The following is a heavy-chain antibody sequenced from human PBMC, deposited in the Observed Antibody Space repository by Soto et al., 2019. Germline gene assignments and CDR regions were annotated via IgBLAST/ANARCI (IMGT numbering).Heavy chain of an antibody. V-gene: IGHV4-59*01. CDR1: GGSINSYY. Sequence: PSETLSLTCTVSGGSINSYYWTWIRQPPGKGLEWIGYIYFSGTTNYNPSLKSRVTMSVDTSKNQFSLKLTSVTAADTAVYYCARGEGRWPQFRWYFDLWGRGTLVTVSS. CDR2: IYFSGTT. J-gene: IGHJ2*01. D-gene: IGHD3-10*01. CDR3: ARGEGRWPQFRWYFDL.